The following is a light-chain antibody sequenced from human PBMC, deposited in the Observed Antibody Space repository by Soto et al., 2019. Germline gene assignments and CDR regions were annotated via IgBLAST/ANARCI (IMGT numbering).Light chain of an antibody. CDR2: EVS. CDR3: SSYAGSNNFVV. V-gene: IGLV2-8*01. Sequence: QSALTQPPSASGSPGQSVAISCTGTSSDVGGYNHVSWYQQQPGKAPKLMIYEVSKRPSGVPDRFSGSKSGNTASLTVSGLQAEDEADYYCSSYAGSNNFVVFGGGTQLTVL. J-gene: IGLJ2*01. CDR1: SSDVGGYNH.